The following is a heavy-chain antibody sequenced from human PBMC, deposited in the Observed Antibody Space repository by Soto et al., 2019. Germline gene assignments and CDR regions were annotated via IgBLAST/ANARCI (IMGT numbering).Heavy chain of an antibody. CDR3: AKDGKYSGSWDAFDI. CDR1: GFTFSSYA. J-gene: IGHJ3*02. D-gene: IGHD6-13*01. Sequence: PGGSLRLSCAASGFTFSSYAMSWVRQAPGKGLEWVPAISGSGGSTYYADSVKGRFTISRDNSKNTLYLQMNSLRAEDTAVYYCAKDGKYSGSWDAFDIWGQGTMVTVSS. CDR2: ISGSGGST. V-gene: IGHV3-23*01.